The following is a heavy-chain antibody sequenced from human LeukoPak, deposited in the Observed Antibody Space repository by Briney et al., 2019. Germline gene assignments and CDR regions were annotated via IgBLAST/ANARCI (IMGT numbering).Heavy chain of an antibody. V-gene: IGHV3-15*01. J-gene: IGHJ5*02. CDR1: GFTFYSAY. CDR3: TWYYYDRFDP. D-gene: IGHD3-22*01. CDR2: ITSKADGGTT. Sequence: PGGSLRLSCAASGFTFYSAYMSWGRQAPGKGLEWGGRITSKADGGTTDYAAPVKGRFTISRDNSLNTLYPQMNSLKTDDTAVYFCTWYYYDRFDPWGQGTLVTVSS.